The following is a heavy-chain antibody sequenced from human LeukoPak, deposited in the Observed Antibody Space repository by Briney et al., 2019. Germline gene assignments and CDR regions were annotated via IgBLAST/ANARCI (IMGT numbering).Heavy chain of an antibody. CDR1: GFTFSSYG. V-gene: IGHV3-30*02. D-gene: IGHD3-3*01. Sequence: GGSLRLSCAASGFTFSSYGMHWVRQAPGKGLEWVAFIRYDGSNKYYADSVKGRFTISRDNSKNTLYLQMNSLRAEDTAVYYCAKDPSHYDFWSGYSPWGQGTLVTVSS. CDR3: AKDPSHYDFWSGYSP. CDR2: IRYDGSNK. J-gene: IGHJ5*02.